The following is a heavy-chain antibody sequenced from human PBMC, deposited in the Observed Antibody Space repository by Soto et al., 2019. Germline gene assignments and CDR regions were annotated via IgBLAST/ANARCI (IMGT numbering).Heavy chain of an antibody. J-gene: IGHJ5*02. CDR2: INHSGST. Sequence: SETLSLTCTVYGGSFSGYYWSWIRQPPGKGLEWIGEINHSGSTNYNPSLKSRVTISVDTSKNQFSLNLSSLTAADTAVYYCARDGEVASNLHWVDLWGQGTLVTVSS. V-gene: IGHV4-34*01. CDR1: GGSFSGYY. D-gene: IGHD5-12*01. CDR3: ARDGEVASNLHWVDL.